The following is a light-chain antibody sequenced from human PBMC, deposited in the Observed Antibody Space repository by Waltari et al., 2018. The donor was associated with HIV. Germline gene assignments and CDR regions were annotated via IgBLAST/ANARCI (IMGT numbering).Light chain of an antibody. CDR2: EVT. V-gene: IGLV2-8*01. CDR3: SSFEGNNNFV. CDR1: SSAVGGYNY. J-gene: IGLJ2*01. Sequence: QSALTQPPSASGSPGPSVTISCTGTSSAVGGYNYVSWYQNHPGKAPKLMIDEVTKRPSGVPDRCSGSKSGNTASLTVSGLQSDDEADFYCSSFEGNNNFVFGGGTKLTVL.